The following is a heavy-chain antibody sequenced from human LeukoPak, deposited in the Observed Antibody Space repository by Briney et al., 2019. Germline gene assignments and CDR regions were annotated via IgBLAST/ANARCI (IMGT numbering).Heavy chain of an antibody. CDR3: ARGSSGRLLSSWFDP. V-gene: IGHV3-30*03. Sequence: GGSLRLSCVASGFTFSSNGMHWVRQAPGKGLEWVAVISYDGSSKDYADSLKGRFTISRDNSINTLYLQMNSLRVEDTAIYYCARGSSGRLLSSWFDPWGQGTLVTVSS. CDR1: GFTFSSNG. CDR2: ISYDGSSK. J-gene: IGHJ5*02. D-gene: IGHD2-21*02.